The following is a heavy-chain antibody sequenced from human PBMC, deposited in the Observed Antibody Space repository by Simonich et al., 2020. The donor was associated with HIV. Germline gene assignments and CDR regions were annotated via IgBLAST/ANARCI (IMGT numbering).Heavy chain of an antibody. CDR2: IRSKANSYAT. CDR1: GFTFSASP. V-gene: IGHV3-73*02. J-gene: IGHJ6*03. D-gene: IGHD1-26*01. Sequence: EYGGGLVQPGGSLKLSCAASGFTFSASPMHWVRQASGKGLEWVGRIRSKANSYATEYAASVKGKFTISRDESKHTAYLQMNSLKTEDTAVYYCTSSSGTYYYYYFYMDVWGKGTTVTVSS. CDR3: TSSSGTYYYYYFYMDV.